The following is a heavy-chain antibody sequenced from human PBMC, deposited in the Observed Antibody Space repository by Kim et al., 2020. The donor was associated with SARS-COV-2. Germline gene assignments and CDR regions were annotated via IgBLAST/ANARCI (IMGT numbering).Heavy chain of an antibody. CDR1: GFTFSSYG. Sequence: GGSLRLSCAASGFTFSSYGMHWVRQAPGKGLEWVSIISYDGSYTYYADSVKGRFTISRDTSKNTLYLQMNSLRAEDTAVYYCAKAAAVYYFYYGMDVWGQGTTVTVSS. D-gene: IGHD6-13*01. CDR2: ISYDGSYT. J-gene: IGHJ6*02. CDR3: AKAAAVYYFYYGMDV. V-gene: IGHV3-30*18.